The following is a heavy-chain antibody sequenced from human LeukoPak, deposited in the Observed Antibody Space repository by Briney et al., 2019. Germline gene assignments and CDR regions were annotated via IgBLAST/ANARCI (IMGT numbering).Heavy chain of an antibody. Sequence: PGGSLRLSCAASGFTFSDYYMSWIRQAPGKGLEWVSYISSSGSTIYYADSVKGRFTISRDNAKNSLYLQMNSLRAADTAVYYCASSSGWRPHDAFDIWGQGTMVTVSS. J-gene: IGHJ3*02. D-gene: IGHD6-19*01. CDR1: GFTFSDYY. CDR2: ISSSGSTI. CDR3: ASSSGWRPHDAFDI. V-gene: IGHV3-11*01.